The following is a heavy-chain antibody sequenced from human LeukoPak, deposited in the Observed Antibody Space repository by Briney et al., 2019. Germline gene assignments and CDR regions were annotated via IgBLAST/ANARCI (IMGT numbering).Heavy chain of an antibody. CDR1: GFTFSSYW. J-gene: IGHJ4*02. V-gene: IGHV3-7*01. CDR2: IKEDGSEK. Sequence: GGSLRLSCAASGFTFSSYWMTWVRQAPGKGLEWGANIKEDGSEKYSVDSVKGRFTISRDTAKNSLYLQMNSLRAEDTAVYYCARLIAVAGNRNFDYWGQGALVTVSS. CDR3: ARLIAVAGNRNFDY. D-gene: IGHD6-19*01.